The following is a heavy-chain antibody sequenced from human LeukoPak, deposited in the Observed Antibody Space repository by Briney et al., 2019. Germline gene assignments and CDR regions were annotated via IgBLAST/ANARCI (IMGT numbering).Heavy chain of an antibody. CDR3: ARQGYDILTGYIDAFDI. J-gene: IGHJ3*02. V-gene: IGHV4-59*08. Sequence: SETLSLTCTVSGGSISSYYWSWIRQPPGKGLEWIGYIYYSGSTNYNPSLKSRVTISVDTSKNQFSLKLRSVTAADTAIYDCARQGYDILTGYIDAFDIWGQGTMVTASS. CDR1: GGSISSYY. D-gene: IGHD3-9*01. CDR2: IYYSGST.